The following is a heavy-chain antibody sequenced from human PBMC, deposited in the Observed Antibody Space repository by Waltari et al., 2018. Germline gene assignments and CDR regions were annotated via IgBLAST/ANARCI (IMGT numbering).Heavy chain of an antibody. CDR2: IKSKTDGGTT. V-gene: IGHV3-15*01. J-gene: IGHJ5*02. D-gene: IGHD2-21*01. CDR3: TTDPGWVVIATQNWFDP. Sequence: EVQLVESGGGLVKPGGSLRLSCAASGFTFSNAWMSWVRQAPGKGLEWVGRIKSKTDGGTTDYAAPVKGRFTISRDDSKNTLYLQMNSLKTEDTAVYYCTTDPGWVVIATQNWFDPWGQGTLVTVSS. CDR1: GFTFSNAW.